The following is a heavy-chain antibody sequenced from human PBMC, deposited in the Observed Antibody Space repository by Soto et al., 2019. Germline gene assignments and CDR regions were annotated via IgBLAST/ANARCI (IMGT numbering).Heavy chain of an antibody. Sequence: QVQLEESGGGLVKPGGSLRLSCAASGFTFSAVYMSWIRQAPNKGLEYISYISSSGTSANYADSVKGRFTISRDNAKHSLYLQMNSLRAEATAVYYCARVRGAVTGQYFDYWGQGALVTVSS. CDR3: ARVRGAVTGQYFDY. D-gene: IGHD6-19*01. CDR1: GFTFSAVY. CDR2: ISSSGTSA. J-gene: IGHJ4*02. V-gene: IGHV3-11*05.